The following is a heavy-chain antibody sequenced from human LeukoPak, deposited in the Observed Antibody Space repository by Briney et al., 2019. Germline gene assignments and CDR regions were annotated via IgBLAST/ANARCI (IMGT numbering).Heavy chain of an antibody. CDR2: ISGSGGST. Sequence: GGSLRLSCAASGFTFSSYAMSWVRQAPGKGLEWVSAISGSGGSTYYADSVKGRFTISRDNSKNTLYLQMNSLGADDTAVYYCAKDGTRYSGTYLDYWGQGTLVTVSS. CDR1: GFTFSSYA. V-gene: IGHV3-23*01. CDR3: AKDGTRYSGTYLDY. J-gene: IGHJ4*02. D-gene: IGHD1-26*01.